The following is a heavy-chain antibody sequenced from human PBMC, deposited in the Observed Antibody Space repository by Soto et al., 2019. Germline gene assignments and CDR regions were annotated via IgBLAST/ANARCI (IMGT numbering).Heavy chain of an antibody. CDR2: ISGSSSTI. V-gene: IGHV3-11*01. CDR1: GFTFSDYY. CDR3: ARDIVGATGDWFDP. D-gene: IGHD1-26*01. J-gene: IGHJ5*02. Sequence: TGGSLRLSCAASGFTFSDYYMSWIRQVPGKGLEWLTHISGSSSTIDYADSVKGRFTISRDNAKNSLYLQMNSLRAEDTAIYYCARDIVGATGDWFDPWGQGTLVTVSS.